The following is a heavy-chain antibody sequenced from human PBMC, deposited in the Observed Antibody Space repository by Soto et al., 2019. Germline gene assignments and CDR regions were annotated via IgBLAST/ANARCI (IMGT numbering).Heavy chain of an antibody. J-gene: IGHJ4*02. V-gene: IGHV1-18*01. Sequence: GASVKVSCKTSGYTFSSIGISWVRQAPGQGLEGMGWISPYKGNTYYAQRLQGRVAMTTDTSTSTAYMELRSLRSDDTAVYFCARDLDGSGSYYTNYWGQGTLVTVSS. CDR2: ISPYKGNT. CDR1: GYTFSSIG. D-gene: IGHD3-10*01. CDR3: ARDLDGSGSYYTNY.